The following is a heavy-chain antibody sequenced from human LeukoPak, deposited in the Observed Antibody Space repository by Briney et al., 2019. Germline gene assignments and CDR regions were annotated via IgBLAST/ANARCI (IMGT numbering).Heavy chain of an antibody. CDR1: GYTFTGYY. CDR3: AKGLSTGWFDP. J-gene: IGHJ5*02. CDR2: INANNGDT. Sequence: ASVKVSCKASGYTFTGYYIHWVRQAPGRGLEWMGWINANNGDTNHAQKFQGRVTMTRDTSISTAYIDLSRLRSDDTAVYYCAKGLSTGWFDPWGQGTLVTVSS. V-gene: IGHV1-2*02. D-gene: IGHD2-2*01.